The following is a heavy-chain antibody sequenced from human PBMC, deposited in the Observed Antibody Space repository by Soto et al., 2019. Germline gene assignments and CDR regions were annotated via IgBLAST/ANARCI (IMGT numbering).Heavy chain of an antibody. Sequence: SETLSLTCTVSGGSISSGGYYWSWIRQHPGKGLEWIGYIYYSGSTYYNPSLKSRVTISVDTSKNQFSLKLSSVTAADTAVYYCARVSADSYYFDYWGQGTLATVSS. J-gene: IGHJ4*02. CDR3: ARVSADSYYFDY. V-gene: IGHV4-31*03. CDR1: GGSISSGGYY. CDR2: IYYSGST. D-gene: IGHD6-13*01.